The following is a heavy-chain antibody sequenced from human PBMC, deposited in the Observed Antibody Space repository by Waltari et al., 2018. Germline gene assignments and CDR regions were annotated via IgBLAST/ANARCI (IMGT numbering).Heavy chain of an antibody. CDR1: GISVSTYA. V-gene: IGHV3-30*17. CDR2: ISFDGNNI. CDR3: TRDGHSYFYGSWSDY. J-gene: IGHJ4*02. D-gene: IGHD3-10*01. Sequence: VQPGTSLTLSCEVSGISVSTYAMHWVRQAPGKGLEWVAVISFDGNNIYFADAVKGRFTITRDNSKSTLYLQMNSLTPEDTAIYYCTRDGHSYFYGSWSDYWGQGALVTVSS.